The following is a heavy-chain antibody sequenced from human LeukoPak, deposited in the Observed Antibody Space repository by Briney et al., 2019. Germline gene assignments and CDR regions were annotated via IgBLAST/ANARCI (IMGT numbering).Heavy chain of an antibody. CDR1: GFTFSSYA. V-gene: IGHV3-23*01. J-gene: IGHJ4*02. Sequence: GGPLRLSCAASGFTFSSYAMSWVRQPPGKGLEWVSAISGSGGNTYYADSVKGRFTISRDNSKNTLDLQMNSLRADDTAVYYCAKSESITMIGVIITPFDYWGQGTLVTVSS. D-gene: IGHD3-22*01. CDR2: ISGSGGNT. CDR3: AKSESITMIGVIITPFDY.